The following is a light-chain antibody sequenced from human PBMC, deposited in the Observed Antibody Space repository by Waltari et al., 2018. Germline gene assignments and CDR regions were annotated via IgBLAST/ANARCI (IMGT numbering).Light chain of an antibody. J-gene: IGLJ3*02. V-gene: IGLV4-69*01. CDR2: INSDGSH. Sequence: QLVLTQSPSASASLGASVKVTGTLRSGHTSYAIAWHQQQPEKGPRYLMKINSDGSHSKGDGIPDRFSGSSSGAERYLTISSLQSEDDADYYCQTWDTGILVFGGGTKLTVL. CDR1: SGHTSYA. CDR3: QTWDTGILV.